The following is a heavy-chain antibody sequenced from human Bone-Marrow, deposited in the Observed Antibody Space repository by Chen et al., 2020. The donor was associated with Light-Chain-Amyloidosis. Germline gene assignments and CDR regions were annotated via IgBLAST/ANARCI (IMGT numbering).Heavy chain of an antibody. V-gene: IGHV4-4*02. CDR2: IYHSGST. CDR3: ARAVRIAARRAGGYYGMDV. Sequence: QVQLQESGPGLVKPSGTLSLTCAVSGGSISSSNWWSWVRPPPGKGLEWIGEIYHSGSTTYNPSLRSRVPISVDKSKTRFSLKLGSVTAADTAVYYGARAVRIAARRAGGYYGMDVWGKGTTVTV. CDR1: GGSISSSNW. D-gene: IGHD6-6*01. J-gene: IGHJ6*04.